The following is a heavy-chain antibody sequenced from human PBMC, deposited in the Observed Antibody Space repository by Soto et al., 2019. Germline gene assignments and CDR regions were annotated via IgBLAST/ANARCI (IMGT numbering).Heavy chain of an antibody. CDR3: ARVGGFGATTIDY. D-gene: IGHD3-10*01. J-gene: IGHJ4*02. V-gene: IGHV4-30-4*01. CDR1: GGSISSGDYY. CDR2: IYYSGST. Sequence: QVQLQESGPGLVKPSQTLSLTCTVSGGSISSGDYYWSWIRQPPGKGLEWIGYIYYSGSTSYNPSLKSRVTISVDTYKNQFSLKLSSVTAADTAVYYCARVGGFGATTIDYWGQGTLVTVSS.